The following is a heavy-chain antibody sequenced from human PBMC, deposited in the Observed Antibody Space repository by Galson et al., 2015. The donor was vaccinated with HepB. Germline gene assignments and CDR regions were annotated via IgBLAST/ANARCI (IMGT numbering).Heavy chain of an antibody. J-gene: IGHJ4*02. Sequence: SLRLSCAASGFTFGDHYMTWVRQAPGKGLEWVAVVNQDGSARHYVDSVRGRFTISRDNAMNSLYLQLNNLRVEDTAVYFCARGRGFLIDYWGQGTLVSVSS. V-gene: IGHV3-7*03. D-gene: IGHD3-3*01. CDR1: GFTFGDHY. CDR3: ARGRGFLIDY. CDR2: VNQDGSAR.